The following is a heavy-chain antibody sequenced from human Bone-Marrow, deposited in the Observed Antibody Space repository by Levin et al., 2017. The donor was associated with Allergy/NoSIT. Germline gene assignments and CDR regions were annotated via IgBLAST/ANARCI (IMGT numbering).Heavy chain of an antibody. J-gene: IGHJ5*02. V-gene: IGHV7-4-1*02. Sequence: GASVKVSCKASGYRFATYTINWVRQAPGQGLEWMGWIDTNTGNPTYAQGFIGRYVFSLDTSVTTAYLQISALKPEDTAVYYCARPLDGHNWFDPWGQGTLITVSS. CDR2: IDTNTGNP. CDR3: ARPLDGHNWFDP. CDR1: GYRFATYT. D-gene: IGHD3/OR15-3a*01.